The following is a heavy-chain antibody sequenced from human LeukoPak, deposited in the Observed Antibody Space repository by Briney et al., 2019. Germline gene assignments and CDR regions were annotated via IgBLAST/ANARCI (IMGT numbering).Heavy chain of an antibody. Sequence: PSETLSLTCTVSGGSISSGSCYWSWIRQPAGKGLEWIGRIYTSGSTNYNPSLKSRVTISVDTSKNQFSLKLSSVTAADTAVYYCARVWKYYYDSSGYDTWGQGTLVTVSS. V-gene: IGHV4-61*02. CDR2: IYTSGST. J-gene: IGHJ5*02. CDR1: GGSISSGSCY. D-gene: IGHD3-22*01. CDR3: ARVWKYYYDSSGYDT.